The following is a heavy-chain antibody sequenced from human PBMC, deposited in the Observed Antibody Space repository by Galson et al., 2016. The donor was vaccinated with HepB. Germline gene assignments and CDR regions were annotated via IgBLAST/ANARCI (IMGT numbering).Heavy chain of an antibody. J-gene: IGHJ2*01. CDR1: GFTFRTYA. D-gene: IGHD5-24*01. CDR3: AKVPADGYTYWYFDL. CDR2: ISGSGGNT. Sequence: SLRLSCAASGFTFRTYAMNWVRQAPGKGLEWVSSISGSGGNTYYADSVKGRFTVSRDNSKNTLYLQMNSLTVDDTAVYYCAKVPADGYTYWYFDLWGRGTLVTVSS. V-gene: IGHV3-23*01.